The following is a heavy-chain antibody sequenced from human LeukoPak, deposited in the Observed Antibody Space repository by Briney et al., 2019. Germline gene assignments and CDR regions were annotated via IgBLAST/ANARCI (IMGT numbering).Heavy chain of an antibody. CDR1: GYTFTGHF. CDR3: ARGGAGTAYYDWDFFRFDY. J-gene: IGHJ4*02. CDR2: INPNSGVT. Sequence: ASVKVSCKASGYTFTGHFMFWVRQAPEKGLEWMAWINPNSGVTSYAQKFQGRVTLTRDTSINTAYMELSRLRSDDTALYYCARGGAGTAYYDWDFFRFDYWGQGTLVTVSS. D-gene: IGHD5-12*01. V-gene: IGHV1-2*02.